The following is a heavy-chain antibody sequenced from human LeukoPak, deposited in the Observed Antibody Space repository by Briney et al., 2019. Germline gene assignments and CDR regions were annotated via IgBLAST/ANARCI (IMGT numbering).Heavy chain of an antibody. D-gene: IGHD6-13*01. CDR2: ISSSSSTI. CDR1: GFTFSSYS. V-gene: IGHV3-48*01. J-gene: IGHJ3*02. CDR3: ARDAQQLDVDAFDI. Sequence: GGSLRLSCAASGFTFSSYSMNWVRQAPGKGLEWVSYISSSSSTIYYADSVKGRFTISRDNAKNSLYLQMNSLRAEDTAVYYCARDAQQLDVDAFDIWGQGTMVTVSS.